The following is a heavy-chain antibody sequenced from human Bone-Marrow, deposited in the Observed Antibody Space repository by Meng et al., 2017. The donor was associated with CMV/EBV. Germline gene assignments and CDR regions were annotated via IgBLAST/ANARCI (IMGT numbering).Heavy chain of an antibody. CDR2: IRYDGSNK. CDR1: GFTFSSYA. V-gene: IGHV3-30*02. CDR3: ARTHCSSTSCYLYFDY. D-gene: IGHD2-2*01. Sequence: GESLKISCAASGFTFSSYAMSWVRQAPGKGLEWVAFIRYDGSNKYYADSVKGRFTISRDNSKNTLYLQMNSLRAEDTAVYYCARTHCSSTSCYLYFDYWGQGTLVTVSS. J-gene: IGHJ4*02.